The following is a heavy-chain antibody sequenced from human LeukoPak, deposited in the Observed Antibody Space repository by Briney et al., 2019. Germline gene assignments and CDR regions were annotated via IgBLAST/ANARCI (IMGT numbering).Heavy chain of an antibody. CDR1: GFTFRSYG. CDR2: IWYDGGNK. J-gene: IGHJ3*02. V-gene: IGHV3-33*01. Sequence: GRSLKLSCAASGFTFRSYGIHWVRQAPGKGLEWVAVIWYDGGNKYYADSVKGRFTISRGNSKNTLYLQMNSLRAEDTAVYYCATRQYDAFDMWGQGTVVTVSA. D-gene: IGHD4-11*01. CDR3: ATRQYDAFDM.